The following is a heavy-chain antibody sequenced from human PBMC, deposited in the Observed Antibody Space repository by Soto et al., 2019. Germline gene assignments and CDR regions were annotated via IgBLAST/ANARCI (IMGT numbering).Heavy chain of an antibody. CDR3: AKGRLWYYGSGSFVFDY. J-gene: IGHJ4*02. D-gene: IGHD3-10*01. CDR1: GFTFSSYG. V-gene: IGHV3-30*18. Sequence: GGSLRLSCAASGFTFSSYGMHWVRQAPGKGLEWVAVISYDGSNKYYADSVKGRFTISRDNSKNTLYLQMNSLRAEDTAVYYCAKGRLWYYGSGSFVFDYWGQGTLVTVSS. CDR2: ISYDGSNK.